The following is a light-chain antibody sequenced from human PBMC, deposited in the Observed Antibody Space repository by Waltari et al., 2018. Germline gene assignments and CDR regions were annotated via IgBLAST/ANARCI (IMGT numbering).Light chain of an antibody. CDR3: QTGGHGTWV. J-gene: IGLJ3*02. Sequence: QLALTQSPSASASLGASVKLTCTLNSGHSSNVVAWLQQQPEKGPRYLMKVNRDGSHSKGDDIPDRFSGSGSGAERYLTLSSLQSEDEGDDYCQTGGHGTWVFGGGTKLTVL. V-gene: IGLV4-69*02. CDR1: SGHSSNV. CDR2: VNRDGSH.